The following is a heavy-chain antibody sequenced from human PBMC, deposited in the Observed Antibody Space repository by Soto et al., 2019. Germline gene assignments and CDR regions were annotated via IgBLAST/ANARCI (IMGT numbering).Heavy chain of an antibody. V-gene: IGHV1-18*01. Sequence: ASVKVSCKASGYTFTSYGISWVRQAPGQGLEWMGWISAYNGNTNYAQKLQGRVTMTTDTSTSTAYMELRSLRSDDTAVYYCARVGTITFGGVIVPFYFFDYWGQGTLVTVSS. CDR2: ISAYNGNT. J-gene: IGHJ4*02. CDR3: ARVGTITFGGVIVPFYFFDY. D-gene: IGHD3-16*02. CDR1: GYTFTSYG.